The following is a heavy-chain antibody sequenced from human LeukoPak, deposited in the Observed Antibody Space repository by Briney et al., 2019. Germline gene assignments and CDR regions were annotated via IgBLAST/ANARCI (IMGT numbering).Heavy chain of an antibody. CDR1: GYTFTSYG. Sequence: ASVKVSCKASGYTFTSYGISWVRQAPGQGLEWMGWIGAYSGNTNYAQKLQGRVTMTTDTSTSTAYMELRSLRSDDTAVYYCAREPYSSSWDPLDYWGQGTLVTVSS. CDR3: AREPYSSSWDPLDY. D-gene: IGHD6-13*01. CDR2: IGAYSGNT. V-gene: IGHV1-18*01. J-gene: IGHJ4*02.